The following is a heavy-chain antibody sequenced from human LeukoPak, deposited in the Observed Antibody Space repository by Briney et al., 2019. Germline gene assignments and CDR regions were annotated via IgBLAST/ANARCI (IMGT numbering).Heavy chain of an antibody. V-gene: IGHV4-59*11. CDR2: IYYSGST. CDR3: AAQTGSFGGAFDI. CDR1: GGSIVSHY. D-gene: IGHD3-9*01. J-gene: IGHJ3*02. Sequence: SETLSLTCTVSGGSIVSHYWNWIRQPPGKGLEWIGYIYYSGSTNYNPSLKSRVTISVDTSKNQFSLKLSSVTAADTAMYYCAAQTGSFGGAFDIWGQGTMVFVSS.